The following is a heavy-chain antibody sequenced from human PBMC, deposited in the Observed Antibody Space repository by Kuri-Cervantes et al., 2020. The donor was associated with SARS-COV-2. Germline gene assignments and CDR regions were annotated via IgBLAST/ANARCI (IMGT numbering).Heavy chain of an antibody. V-gene: IGHV3-7*01. CDR3: AREFFGVVNGYFDY. Sequence: LSLTCAASGFTFSGSAMHWVRQAPGKGLEWVANIKQDGSEKYYVDSVKGRFTISRDNAKNSLYLQMNSLRAEDTAVYYCAREFFGVVNGYFDYWGQGTLVTVSS. J-gene: IGHJ4*02. D-gene: IGHD3-3*01. CDR1: GFTFSGSA. CDR2: IKQDGSEK.